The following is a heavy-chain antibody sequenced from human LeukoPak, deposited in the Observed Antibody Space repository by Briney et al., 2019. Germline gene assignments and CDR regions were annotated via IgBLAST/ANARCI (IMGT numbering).Heavy chain of an antibody. V-gene: IGHV1-18*01. Sequence: GASVKVSCKASGYTFTSYGISRVRQAPGQGLEWMGWISAYNGNTNYAQKLQGRVTMTTDTSTSTAYMELRSLRSDDTAVYYCARDYCSSTSCYSPGTGLDYWGQGTLVTVSS. CDR1: GYTFTSYG. D-gene: IGHD2-2*02. CDR3: ARDYCSSTSCYSPGTGLDY. CDR2: ISAYNGNT. J-gene: IGHJ4*02.